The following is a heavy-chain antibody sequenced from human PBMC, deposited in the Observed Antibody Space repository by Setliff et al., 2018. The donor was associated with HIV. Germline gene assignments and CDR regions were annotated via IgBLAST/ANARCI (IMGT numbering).Heavy chain of an antibody. CDR3: ARGGINMIVVVIRGPFDY. CDR2: INHSGST. D-gene: IGHD3-22*01. Sequence: PSETLSLTCAVYGGSFSGYYWSWIRQPPGKGLEWIGEINHSGSTNYNPSLKSRVTISVHTSKNQFYLKLSSVTAADTAVYYCARGGINMIVVVIRGPFDYWGQGTLVTVSS. J-gene: IGHJ4*02. CDR1: GGSFSGYY. V-gene: IGHV4-34*01.